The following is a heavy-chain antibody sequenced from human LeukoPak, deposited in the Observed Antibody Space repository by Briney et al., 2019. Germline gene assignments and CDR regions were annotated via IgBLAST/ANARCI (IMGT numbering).Heavy chain of an antibody. V-gene: IGHV3-9*01. J-gene: IGHJ6*02. CDR1: GFLFDDYA. Sequence: PGGSLRLSCATSGFLFDDYAMHWVRQAPGKGLEWVSGINWNGKNIGYGDSVKGRFTISRDNAKNSLSLQMNNLRPEDTALYYCARQPGVAANDNNYYDGMDVWGQGTTVTVSS. CDR3: ARQPGVAANDNNYYDGMDV. D-gene: IGHD2-15*01. CDR2: INWNGKNI.